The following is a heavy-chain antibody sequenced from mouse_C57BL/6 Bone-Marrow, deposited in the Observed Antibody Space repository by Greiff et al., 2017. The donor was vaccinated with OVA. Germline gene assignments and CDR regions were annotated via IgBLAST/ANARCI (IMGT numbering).Heavy chain of an antibody. D-gene: IGHD1-1*01. J-gene: IGHJ3*01. CDR3: ARSDYYGSSYTWFAY. Sequence: QVRLQQSGAELVKPGASVKMSCKASGYTFTTYPIEWMKQNHGKSLEWIGNFHPYNDDTKYNEKFKGKATLTVEKSSNTVYLEDSRLTSDASAVYYCARSDYYGSSYTWFAYWGQGTLVTVSA. V-gene: IGHV1-47*01. CDR1: GYTFTTYP. CDR2: FHPYNDDT.